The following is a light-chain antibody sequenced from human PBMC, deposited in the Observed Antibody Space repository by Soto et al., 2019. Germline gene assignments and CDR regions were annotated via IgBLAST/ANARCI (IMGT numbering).Light chain of an antibody. CDR1: SSDVGGYNY. CDR3: CSYAGSYTHVV. J-gene: IGLJ2*01. CDR2: DVS. V-gene: IGLV2-11*01. Sequence: QSALTQPRSVSGSPGQSVTISCTGTSSDVGGYNYVSWYQQHPGKAPKIMIYDVSKRPSGVPDRFSGSKSGNTASLTISGLQAEDEADYYCCSYAGSYTHVVFGGCTQLTVL.